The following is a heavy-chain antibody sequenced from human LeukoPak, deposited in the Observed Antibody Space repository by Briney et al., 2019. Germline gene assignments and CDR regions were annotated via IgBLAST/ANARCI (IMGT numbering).Heavy chain of an antibody. Sequence: ASVKVSCKASGYTFTSYDINWVRQATGQGLEWMGWMNPNSGNTGYAQKFQGRVTMTRNTSISAAYMELSSLRSEDTAVYYCARGGRVATATGTFDPWGQGTLVTVSS. V-gene: IGHV1-8*01. D-gene: IGHD1-14*01. CDR3: ARGGRVATATGTFDP. CDR1: GYTFTSYD. J-gene: IGHJ5*02. CDR2: MNPNSGNT.